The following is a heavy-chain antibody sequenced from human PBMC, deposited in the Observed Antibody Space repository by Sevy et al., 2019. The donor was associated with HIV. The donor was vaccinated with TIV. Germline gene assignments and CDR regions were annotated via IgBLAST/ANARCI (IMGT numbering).Heavy chain of an antibody. CDR1: GFIFSNYA. CDR2: ISYDGSNK. Sequence: GGSLRLSCAASGFIFSNYAMSWVRQAPGKGLEWVTIISYDGSNKYYADSVKGRFTISRDNSKNTLYLQMNSLRAEDTAVYYCARADYGDYSGEFDYWGQGTLVTVSS. V-gene: IGHV3-30-3*01. CDR3: ARADYGDYSGEFDY. D-gene: IGHD4-17*01. J-gene: IGHJ4*02.